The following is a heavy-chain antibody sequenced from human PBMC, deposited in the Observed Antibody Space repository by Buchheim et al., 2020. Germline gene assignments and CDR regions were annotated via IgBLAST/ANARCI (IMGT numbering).Heavy chain of an antibody. V-gene: IGHV3-7*01. D-gene: IGHD1-26*01. Sequence: VQLVESGGGLVQPGGSLRLSCVASGFTCSSYWMTWVRQAPGKGLEWVVNIKQDGSEKYYVDSVKGRFAISRDNAKNSLYLQLNSLRAEDTAVYYCARAAGSYWYFDLWGRGTL. CDR1: GFTCSSYW. J-gene: IGHJ2*01. CDR2: IKQDGSEK. CDR3: ARAAGSYWYFDL.